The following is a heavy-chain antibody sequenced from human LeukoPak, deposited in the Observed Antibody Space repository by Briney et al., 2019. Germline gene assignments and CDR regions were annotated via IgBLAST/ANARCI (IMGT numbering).Heavy chain of an antibody. V-gene: IGHV6-1*01. Sequence: SQTLSLTCAISGDSVSSISVAWNWIRQSPSRGLEWLGRIYYRSKWYYEYAVSVKSRINISPDTSKNQFSLQLTSVTPEDTAVYYCSLARSEYHYGMDVWGQGTTVTVSS. CDR2: IYYRSKWYY. J-gene: IGHJ6*02. CDR3: SLARSEYHYGMDV. CDR1: GDSVSSISVA.